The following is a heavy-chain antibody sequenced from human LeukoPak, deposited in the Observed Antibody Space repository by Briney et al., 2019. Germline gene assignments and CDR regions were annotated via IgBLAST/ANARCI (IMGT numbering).Heavy chain of an antibody. CDR1: GYSFTSYG. J-gene: IGHJ4*02. CDR3: AREECSIGVCYPSGY. CDR2: ISTYNANT. V-gene: IGHV1-18*01. D-gene: IGHD2-8*01. Sequence: GASVKVSCKASGYSFTSYGISWVRQAPGQGLEWMGWISTYNANTNYALKLQGRVTLTTDTSTSTAYMELKGLRSDDTAVYYCAREECSIGVCYPSGYWGQGTLVTVSS.